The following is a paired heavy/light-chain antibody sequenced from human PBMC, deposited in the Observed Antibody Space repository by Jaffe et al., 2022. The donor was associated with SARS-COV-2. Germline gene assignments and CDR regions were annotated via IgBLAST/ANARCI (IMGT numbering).Light chain of an antibody. V-gene: IGLV1-47*01. CDR1: SSNIGSNY. Sequence: QSVLTQPPSASGTPGQRVTISCSGSSSNIGSNYIYWYQQLPGTAPKLLIYRNNQRPSGVPDRFSGSKSGTSASLAISGLRSEDEADYYCAAWDDSLSGRVFGGGTKLTVL. J-gene: IGLJ3*02. CDR3: AAWDDSLSGRV. CDR2: RNN.
Heavy chain of an antibody. J-gene: IGHJ6*02. CDR1: GGSFSGYY. CDR3: ARARYNQYYDFWSGPGDYYYYGMDV. D-gene: IGHD3-3*01. Sequence: QVQLQQWGAGLLKPSETLSLTCAVYGGSFSGYYWSWIRQPPGKGLEWIGEINHGGSTNYNPSLKSRVTISVDTSKNQFSLKLSSVTAADTAVYYCARARYNQYYDFWSGPGDYYYYGMDVWGQGTTVTVSS. V-gene: IGHV4-34*01. CDR2: INHGGST.